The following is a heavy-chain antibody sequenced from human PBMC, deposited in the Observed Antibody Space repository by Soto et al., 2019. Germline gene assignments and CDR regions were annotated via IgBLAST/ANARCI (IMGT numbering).Heavy chain of an antibody. J-gene: IGHJ4*01. CDR1: GSTFSNYE. Sequence: PGESLILSCAASGSTFSNYEMNWVRQAPGKGLEWVAYISYSGTTICYASSVKSRITNSRDNAKNSPDLQMTRLRAEDTPLYCCAKELSTTYLDFWGQGTPVTVSS. CDR3: AKELSTTYLDF. V-gene: IGHV3-48*03. CDR2: ISYSGTTI.